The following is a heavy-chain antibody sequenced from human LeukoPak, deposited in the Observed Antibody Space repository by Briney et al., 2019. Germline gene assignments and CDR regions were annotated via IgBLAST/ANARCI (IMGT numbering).Heavy chain of an antibody. D-gene: IGHD4-11*01. CDR3: ARGGVVTTTPRFDP. CDR1: NGSITSGGYY. Sequence: SQTLSLTCTVSNGSITSGGYYWSWLRQHPGKGLEWIGHIYHTGSTYYNSSLKSRLTMSVDTSKNEFSLRLNSVTVADPAVYYCARGGVVTTTPRFDPWGQGTLVTVSS. V-gene: IGHV4-31*03. J-gene: IGHJ5*02. CDR2: IYHTGST.